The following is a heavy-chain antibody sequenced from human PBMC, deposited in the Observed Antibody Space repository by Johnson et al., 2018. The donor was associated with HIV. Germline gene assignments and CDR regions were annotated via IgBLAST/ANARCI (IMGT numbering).Heavy chain of an antibody. D-gene: IGHD6-6*01. J-gene: IGHJ3*02. V-gene: IGHV3-49*04. CDR1: GFTFGDYA. CDR2: IRSKAYGGTA. CDR3: AKDSNRWEQLAYAFDI. Sequence: EVQLVESGGGLVQPGRSLRLSCTASGFTFGDYAMSWVRQAPGKGLEWVGFIRSKAYGGTAEYAASVNGRFTISRDNAKNSLYLQMNSLRADDTAVYYCAKDSNRWEQLAYAFDIWGQGTMVTVSS.